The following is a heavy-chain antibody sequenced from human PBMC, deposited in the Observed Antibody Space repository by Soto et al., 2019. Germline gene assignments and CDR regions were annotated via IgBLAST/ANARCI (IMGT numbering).Heavy chain of an antibody. D-gene: IGHD1-26*01. CDR3: ARVGATTPRFDY. Sequence: SVKVSCKASGGTFSSYAISWVRQAPGQGLEWMGGIIPIFGTANYAQKFQGRVTITADESTSTAYMELSSLRSEDTAVYYCARVGATTPRFDYWGQGTLVTVSS. CDR2: IIPIFGTA. CDR1: GGTFSSYA. J-gene: IGHJ4*02. V-gene: IGHV1-69*13.